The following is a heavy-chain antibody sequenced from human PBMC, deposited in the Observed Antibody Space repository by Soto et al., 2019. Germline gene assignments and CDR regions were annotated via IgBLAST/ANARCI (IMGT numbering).Heavy chain of an antibody. CDR1: GYSFTSYG. CDR3: ARERGGYAYGDY. J-gene: IGHJ4*02. V-gene: IGHV1-18*01. Sequence: QVQLVQSGAEVRKPGASVKVSCKASGYSFTSYGITWVRQAPGQGLEWMGWVNIYEGSTNYAQKCQGRVTMTTDTSTSTVYLEVRRLRSDDPAMYYCARERGGYAYGDYWGQGTLVTVSS. CDR2: VNIYEGST. D-gene: IGHD5-18*01.